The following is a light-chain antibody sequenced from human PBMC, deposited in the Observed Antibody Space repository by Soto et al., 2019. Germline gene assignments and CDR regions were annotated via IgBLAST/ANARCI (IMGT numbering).Light chain of an antibody. CDR1: SSNIGAGYD. V-gene: IGLV1-40*01. CDR2: GNS. CDR3: QSYDSSLSGSK. J-gene: IGLJ2*01. Sequence: HSVLTQPPLVSVAPGQRVTSSCTGSSSNIGAGYDVNWYQQLPGTAPKLLIYGNSNRPSGVPDRFSGSKSGTSASLAITGLQAEDEADYYCQSYDSSLSGSKFGGGTKVTVL.